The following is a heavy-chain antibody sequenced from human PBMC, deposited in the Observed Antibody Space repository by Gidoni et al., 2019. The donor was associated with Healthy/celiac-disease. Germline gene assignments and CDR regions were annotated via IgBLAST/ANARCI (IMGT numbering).Heavy chain of an antibody. V-gene: IGHV3-23*04. CDR2: ISGSGGST. CDR1: GFTFSSYA. D-gene: IGHD3-22*01. Sequence: EVQLVESGGGLVQPGGSLRLSCAASGFTFSSYAMSWVRQAPGKGMEWVSAISGSGGSTYYADSVTGRFTISRDNSKNTLYLQMNSRRAEDTAVYYCAKYGASSGYYWDYYYGMDVWGQGTTVTVSS. CDR3: AKYGASSGYYWDYYYGMDV. J-gene: IGHJ6*02.